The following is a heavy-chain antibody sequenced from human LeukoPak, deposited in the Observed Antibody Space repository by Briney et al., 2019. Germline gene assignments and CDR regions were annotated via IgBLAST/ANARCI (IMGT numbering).Heavy chain of an antibody. Sequence: GPSLRLYCLASGFNFNKLWMSWVRQAPGEGTGWEGNIMQEGGARLHVDSVKGRFTISRDNDKNSVYLQTNSLRVEAMAVYYCISGYQWNYWGQGTLVTVSS. CDR2: IMQEGGAR. CDR1: GFNFNKLW. D-gene: IGHD3-22*01. J-gene: IGHJ4*02. V-gene: IGHV3-7*03. CDR3: ISGYQWNY.